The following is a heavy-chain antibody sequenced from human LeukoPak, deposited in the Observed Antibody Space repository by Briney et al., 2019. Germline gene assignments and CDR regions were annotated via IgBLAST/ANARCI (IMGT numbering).Heavy chain of an antibody. CDR2: INHSGST. CDR3: ARGWVVYCSSTSCYLPFNY. D-gene: IGHD2-2*01. CDR1: GGSFRGYY. Sequence: SETLSLTCAVYGGSFRGYYWNWIRQPPGKGLEWIGEINHSGSTNYNPSLKSRVTISVDTSKHQFSLKLSSVTAADTAVYYCARGWVVYCSSTSCYLPFNYWGQGTLVTVSS. V-gene: IGHV4-34*01. J-gene: IGHJ4*02.